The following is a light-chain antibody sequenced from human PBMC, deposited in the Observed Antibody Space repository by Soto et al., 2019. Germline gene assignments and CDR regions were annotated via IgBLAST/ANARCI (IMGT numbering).Light chain of an antibody. CDR3: QQSYIIPPT. CDR1: QTISSY. CDR2: AAS. Sequence: DIQMTQSPSSLSASVGDRVTITCRTSQTISSYLNWYQQKPGKAPKLLIYAASSLQSGVPSRFRGSGSGTDFTLTISSLQPEDFATYYCQQSYIIPPTFAQGTRWKSN. J-gene: IGKJ1*01. V-gene: IGKV1-39*01.